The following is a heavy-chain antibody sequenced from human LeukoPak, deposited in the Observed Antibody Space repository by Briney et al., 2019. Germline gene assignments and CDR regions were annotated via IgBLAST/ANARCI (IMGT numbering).Heavy chain of an antibody. CDR1: GYTFTSYG. J-gene: IGHJ4*02. CDR3: ARGRRYSSGWFGDY. V-gene: IGHV1-18*01. CDR2: ISSYNDNT. D-gene: IGHD6-19*01. Sequence: ASVKVSCKASGYTFTSYGINWVRQAPGQGLEWMGWISSYNDNTNYAQKLQGRVTMTTDTSTSTAYMELRSLRSEDTAVYYCARGRRYSSGWFGDYWGQGTLVTVSS.